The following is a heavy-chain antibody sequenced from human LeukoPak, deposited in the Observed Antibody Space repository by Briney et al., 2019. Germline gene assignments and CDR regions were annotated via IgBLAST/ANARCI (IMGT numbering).Heavy chain of an antibody. V-gene: IGHV3-66*01. CDR1: GFSFSSYV. CDR2: LYSDGTP. J-gene: IGHJ4*02. CDR3: ARLVRGIKADC. D-gene: IGHD3-10*01. Sequence: PGGSLRLSCAASGFSFSSYVMSWVRQAPGKGLEWVSILYSDGTPYYADSVKGRFTISRDNSKNSLYLQMNSLRAEDTAVYYCARLVRGIKADCWGQGTLVTVSS.